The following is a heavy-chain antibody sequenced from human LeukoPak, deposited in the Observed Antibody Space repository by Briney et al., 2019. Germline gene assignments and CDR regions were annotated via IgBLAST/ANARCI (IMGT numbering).Heavy chain of an antibody. Sequence: PGGSLRLSCAASGFTFSSYWMSWVRQAPGKGLEWVANIKQDGSEKYYVDSVKGRFTISRDNAKNSLYLQMNSLRAEDTAVYYCARVLLQGPLGYCSGGSCPPRDYWGQGAWSPSPQ. J-gene: IGHJ4*02. CDR3: ARVLLQGPLGYCSGGSCPPRDY. CDR2: IKQDGSEK. D-gene: IGHD2-15*01. CDR1: GFTFSSYW. V-gene: IGHV3-7*01.